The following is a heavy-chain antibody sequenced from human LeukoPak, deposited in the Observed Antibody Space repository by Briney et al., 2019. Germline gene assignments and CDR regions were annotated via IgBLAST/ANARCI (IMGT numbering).Heavy chain of an antibody. V-gene: IGHV3-66*01. D-gene: IGHD6-13*01. Sequence: GGSLRLSCAASGFTVSSNYMSWVRQAPGKGLEWVSVIYSGGSTYYADSVKGRFTISRDNSKNTLYLQMNSLRAEDTAVYYCARATSIAAAGTSDYWGQGTLVTVSS. CDR3: ARATSIAAAGTSDY. CDR1: GFTVSSNY. CDR2: IYSGGST. J-gene: IGHJ4*02.